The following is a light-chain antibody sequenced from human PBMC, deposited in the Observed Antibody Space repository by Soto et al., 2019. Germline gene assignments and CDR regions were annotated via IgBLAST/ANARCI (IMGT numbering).Light chain of an antibody. V-gene: IGKV3D-15*01. Sequence: EIVMTQSPGTLSVSTEEGATLSCRASQSVDRNLAWYQQKPGQAPRLLIYGASTRPTGIPDRFSGSGSGTEFSLTISSLQSEDFAVYYCQQYDSWPVTFGGGTKVEIK. CDR3: QQYDSWPVT. J-gene: IGKJ4*01. CDR2: GAS. CDR1: QSVDRN.